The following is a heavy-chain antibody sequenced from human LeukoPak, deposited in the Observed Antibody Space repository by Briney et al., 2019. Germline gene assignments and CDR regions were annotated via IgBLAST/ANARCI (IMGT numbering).Heavy chain of an antibody. CDR2: IYNSVST. D-gene: IGHD1-26*01. J-gene: IGHJ6*03. Sequence: SETLSLTCTVSGGSISSYYWSWIRQPPGKGLESIGYIYNSVSTNYTPSFKSRVTISVDASKIQFSLRLSSVTAADTAVYYCARGAGRGYFYMDVWGKGTTVTVSS. CDR1: GGSISSYY. V-gene: IGHV4-59*01. CDR3: ARGAGRGYFYMDV.